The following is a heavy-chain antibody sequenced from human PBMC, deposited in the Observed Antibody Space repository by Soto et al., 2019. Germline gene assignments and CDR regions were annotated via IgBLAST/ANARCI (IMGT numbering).Heavy chain of an antibody. D-gene: IGHD3-3*01. J-gene: IGHJ5*02. CDR3: ARGGYDFWSGRKNWFDP. CDR2: IYYSGST. V-gene: IGHV4-59*01. Sequence: PSETLSLTCTVSGGSISSYYWSWIRQPPGKGLEWIGYIYYSGSTNYNPSLKSRVTISVDTSKNQFSLKLSSVTAADTAVYYCARGGYDFWSGRKNWFDPWGQGTLVTVSS. CDR1: GGSISSYY.